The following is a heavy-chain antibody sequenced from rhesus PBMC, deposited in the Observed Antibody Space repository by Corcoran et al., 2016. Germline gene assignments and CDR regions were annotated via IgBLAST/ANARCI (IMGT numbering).Heavy chain of an antibody. J-gene: IGHJ4*01. CDR1: GVSISSSNW. CDR3: ARHPDTGWMNFDY. V-gene: IGHV4-65*01. CDR2: ISGSSGST. D-gene: IGHD6-31*01. Sequence: QVQLQESGPGLVKASETLSLTCAASGVSISSSNWRRWIRQSPGKGLEWIGYISGSSGSTFYNPSLKSRVAISTDTSKSQFSLKLNSVTAADTAVYYCARHPDTGWMNFDYWGQGVLVTVSS.